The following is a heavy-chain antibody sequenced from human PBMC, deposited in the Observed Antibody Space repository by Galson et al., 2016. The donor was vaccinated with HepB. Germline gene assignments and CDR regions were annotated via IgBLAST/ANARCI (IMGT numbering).Heavy chain of an antibody. CDR3: AKDGGYTYALGY. V-gene: IGHV3-30-3*01. J-gene: IGHJ4*02. CDR2: ISSAGSNP. CDR1: GFTFSTSA. Sequence: SLRLSCAASGFTFSTSAVHWVRQAPGKGLEWVAVISSAGSNPFYADSVTGRFTISRDNPKDTLYLQMNSLRAEDTAVYYCAKDGGYTYALGYWGRGTLVTVSS. D-gene: IGHD5-18*01.